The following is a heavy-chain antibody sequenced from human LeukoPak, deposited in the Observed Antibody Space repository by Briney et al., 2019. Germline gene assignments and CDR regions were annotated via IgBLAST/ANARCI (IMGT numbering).Heavy chain of an antibody. D-gene: IGHD1-7*01. Sequence: GASVKVSCKASGYTFTSYDINWVRQATGQGLEWMGWMNPNSGNTGYAQKFQGRVTMTRNTSISTAYMELSSLRSEDTAVYYCARVSWNSSNYYYYYMDVWGKGTTVTVSS. V-gene: IGHV1-8*01. J-gene: IGHJ6*03. CDR1: GYTFTSYD. CDR2: MNPNSGNT. CDR3: ARVSWNSSNYYYYYMDV.